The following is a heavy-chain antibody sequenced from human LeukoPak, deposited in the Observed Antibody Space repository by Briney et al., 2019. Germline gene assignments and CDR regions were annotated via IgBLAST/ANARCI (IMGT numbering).Heavy chain of an antibody. Sequence: GGSLRLSCEVSAFTFSAYAMVWVRQVPGKGLGWVSSINVIGNQTYYAASVRGRFTISRDNDKNTLFLQMDGLTAGDSAICSCAKYRSWRSCDEGLDSWGQGLLVIVSS. V-gene: IGHV3-23*01. CDR2: INVIGNQT. CDR3: AKYRSWRSCDEGLDS. J-gene: IGHJ4*02. D-gene: IGHD6-19*01. CDR1: AFTFSAYA.